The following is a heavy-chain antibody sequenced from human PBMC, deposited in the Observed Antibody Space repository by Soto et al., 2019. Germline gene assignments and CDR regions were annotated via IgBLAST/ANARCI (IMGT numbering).Heavy chain of an antibody. V-gene: IGHV3-30-3*01. CDR2: ISYDGSNK. CDR1: GFTFSSYA. J-gene: IGHJ3*02. Sequence: QVQLVESGGGVVQPGRSLRLSCAASGFTFSSYAMHWVRQAPGKGLEWVAVISYDGSNKYYADSVKGRFTISRDNSKNTLYLQMNSLRAEDTAVYYCARDPYSGYDFSAFDIWGQGTMVTVSS. D-gene: IGHD5-12*01. CDR3: ARDPYSGYDFSAFDI.